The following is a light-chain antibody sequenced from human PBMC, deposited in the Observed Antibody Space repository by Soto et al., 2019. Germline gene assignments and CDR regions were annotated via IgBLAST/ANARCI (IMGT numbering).Light chain of an antibody. CDR1: SGDVGGYNY. CDR2: EVS. CDR3: SSYAGSNNYV. J-gene: IGLJ1*01. V-gene: IGLV2-8*01. Sequence: QSALTQPPSASGSPGQSVTISCTGTSGDVGGYNYVSWYQQHPGKAPKLMIFEVSERPSGVPDRFSASKSGITASLTVSGLQAEDEADYYCSSYAGSNNYVFGTGTKLTVL.